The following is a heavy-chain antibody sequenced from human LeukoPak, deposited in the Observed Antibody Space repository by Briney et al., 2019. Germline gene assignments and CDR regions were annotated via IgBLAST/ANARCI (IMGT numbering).Heavy chain of an antibody. J-gene: IGHJ3*02. Sequence: PGESLKISCKGSGYSFTSYWIGWARQMPGKGLKWMGIIYPGDSDTRYSPSFQGQVTISADKSISTAYLQWSSLKASDTAVYYCARHRVRGYDAFDIWGQGTMVTVSS. D-gene: IGHD5-18*01. CDR3: ARHRVRGYDAFDI. CDR2: IYPGDSDT. V-gene: IGHV5-51*01. CDR1: GYSFTSYW.